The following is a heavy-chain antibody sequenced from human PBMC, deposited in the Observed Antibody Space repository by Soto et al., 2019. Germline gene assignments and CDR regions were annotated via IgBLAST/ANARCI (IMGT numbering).Heavy chain of an antibody. CDR3: TKELYTYGTTNWFDP. D-gene: IGHD5-18*01. V-gene: IGHV3-49*03. CDR1: GFTFGDYA. Sequence: RRLSCTASGFTFGDYAMNWFRQAPGKGLEWIGFIKSRAYGGTTEYAASVKGRFTISRDDSKSIAYLQMNSLKTEDTAVYYCTKELYTYGTTNWFDPWGQGTLVTVSS. CDR2: IKSRAYGGTT. J-gene: IGHJ5*02.